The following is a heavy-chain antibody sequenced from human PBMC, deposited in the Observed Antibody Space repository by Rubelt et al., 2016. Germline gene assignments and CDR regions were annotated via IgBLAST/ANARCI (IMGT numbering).Heavy chain of an antibody. CDR3: TTDTAMALFDY. CDR1: GGSISSSSYY. D-gene: IGHD5-18*01. CDR2: IKSKTDGGTT. V-gene: IGHV3-15*01. J-gene: IGHJ4*02. Sequence: LQLQESGPGLVKPSETLSLTCTVSGGSISSSSYYWGWIRQPPGKGLEWVGRIKSKTDGGTTDYAAPVKGRFTISRDDSKNTLYLQMNSQKTEDTAVYYCTTDTAMALFDYWGQGTLVTVSS.